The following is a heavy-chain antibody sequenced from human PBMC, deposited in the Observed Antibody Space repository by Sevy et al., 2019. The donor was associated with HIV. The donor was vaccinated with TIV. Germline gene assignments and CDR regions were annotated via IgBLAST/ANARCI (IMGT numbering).Heavy chain of an antibody. Sequence: GGSLRLSCSASGFTFKNFALHWVRQAPGKGLQYISSITSDGAYTYYADSVKGRFTMSRDISEKTMYLQMTSLRPEDSAIYYCVKDGRDLVAGVIILPSWFDPWGQGTQVTVSS. CDR1: GFTFKNFA. CDR3: VKDGRDLVAGVIILPSWFDP. J-gene: IGHJ5*02. D-gene: IGHD3-3*01. CDR2: ITSDGAYT. V-gene: IGHV3-64D*06.